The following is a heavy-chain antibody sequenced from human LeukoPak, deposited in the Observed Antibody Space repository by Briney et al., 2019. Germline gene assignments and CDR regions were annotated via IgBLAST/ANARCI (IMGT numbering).Heavy chain of an antibody. CDR1: GFTFSTAW. J-gene: IGHJ4*02. CDR2: IKEDGSER. CDR3: ATDVGAD. V-gene: IGHV3-7*01. Sequence: PGGSLRLSCAASGFTFSTAWMTWVRQTPGKGLEWVANIKEDGSERYYEESVKGRFTISRDNANNLVYLQMNSLRAEDSAVYYCATDVGADWGQGTLITVSS. D-gene: IGHD1-26*01.